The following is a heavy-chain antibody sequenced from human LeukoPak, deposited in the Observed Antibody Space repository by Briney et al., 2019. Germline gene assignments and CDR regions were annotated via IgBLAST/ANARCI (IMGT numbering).Heavy chain of an antibody. Sequence: ASVKVSYKASGYTFTGYYMHWVRQAPGQGLEWMGWINPNSGGTNYAQEFQGRVTMTRDTSISTAYMELSRLRSDDTAVYYCARWPSKTPSKVFDYWGQGTLVTVST. CDR3: ARWPSKTPSKVFDY. CDR1: GYTFTGYY. V-gene: IGHV1-2*02. CDR2: INPNSGGT. J-gene: IGHJ4*02.